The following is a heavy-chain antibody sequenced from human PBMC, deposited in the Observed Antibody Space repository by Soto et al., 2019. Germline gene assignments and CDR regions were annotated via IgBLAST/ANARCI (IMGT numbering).Heavy chain of an antibody. J-gene: IGHJ4*02. Sequence: QVQVVESGGAVVQLGGSLRLPWAAPEVTASDYPLHWVRQAPGKGLEWVAVMFRDENNKRYADSVKGRFTISRDNSKNTLYLQMDSLRPDDTAVYYCAKSTANWGQGTLVTVSS. CDR2: MFRDENNK. CDR3: AKSTAN. CDR1: EVTASDYP. V-gene: IGHV3-30-3*02.